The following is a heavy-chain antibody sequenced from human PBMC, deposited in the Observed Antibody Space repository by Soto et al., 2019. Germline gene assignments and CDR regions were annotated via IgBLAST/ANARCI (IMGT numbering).Heavy chain of an antibody. V-gene: IGHV4-31*03. J-gene: IGHJ6*02. Sequence: PLSLTCTVSGGSISSGGYYWSWIRQHPGKGLEWIGYIYYSGSTYYNPSLKSRVTISVDTSKSQFSLKLSSVTAADTAVYYCARVVEVIYGMAVWGQGTTGTVSS. D-gene: IGHD2-21*01. CDR1: GGSISSGGYY. CDR2: IYYSGST. CDR3: ARVVEVIYGMAV.